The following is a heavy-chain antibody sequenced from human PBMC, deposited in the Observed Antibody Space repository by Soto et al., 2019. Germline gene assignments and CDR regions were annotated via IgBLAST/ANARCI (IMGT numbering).Heavy chain of an antibody. D-gene: IGHD3-3*01. V-gene: IGHV1-2*02. CDR1: GYPVTAYY. J-gene: IGHJ3*02. CDR2: INPATGAA. CDR3: ARGGGVGVAGSADFDM. Sequence: QLHLVHSGAVVKKPGASVTVSCSASGYPVTAYYMHWVRQAPGRGLEWMGGINPATGAAKYTQTFQGRVTKATDTSTSTVFKELSGLASEDTAGFYCARGGGVGVAGSADFDMWGQGTLVTVSS.